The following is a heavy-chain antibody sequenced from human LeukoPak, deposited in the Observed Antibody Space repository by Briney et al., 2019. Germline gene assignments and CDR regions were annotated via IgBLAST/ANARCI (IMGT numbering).Heavy chain of an antibody. CDR1: GFALSSHW. CDR2: VNRDGSET. Sequence: GGSLRLSCAASGFALSSHWLTWVRQVPGRGPEWVANVNRDGSETYYLDSVKGRFTISKDNAKNSLYLQMNSLRAEDTALYHCARNNGMDVWGQGTTVIVSS. J-gene: IGHJ6*02. CDR3: ARNNGMDV. V-gene: IGHV3-7*03.